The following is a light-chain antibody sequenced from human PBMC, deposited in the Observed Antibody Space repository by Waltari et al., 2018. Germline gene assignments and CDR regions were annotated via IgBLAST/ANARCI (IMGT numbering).Light chain of an antibody. V-gene: IGKV3-15*01. CDR3: QQYNDWPPRYT. J-gene: IGKJ2*01. Sequence: EVVMTQSPATLSVSPGERATLSCRASQSVSSNLAWYQQKPGQAPRLLIYGASTRATGLPARFSGSGSGTEFTLTISSLQSEDFGVYYCQQYNDWPPRYTFGQGTKLEIK. CDR2: GAS. CDR1: QSVSSN.